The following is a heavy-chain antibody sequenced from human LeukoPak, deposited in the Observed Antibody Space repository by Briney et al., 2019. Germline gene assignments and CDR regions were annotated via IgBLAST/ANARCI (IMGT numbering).Heavy chain of an antibody. CDR2: INTKTGGT. Sequence: ASVKVSCKASGYTFTGYYMHWVRPAPGQGLEWMGWINTKTGGTNYAQKFQGRVTMTRDTSITTAYVELSRVRYDDAAVYYCARDIFSYGSGSYYMPGTYDYWGQGTLVTVSS. CDR3: ARDIFSYGSGSYYMPGTYDY. D-gene: IGHD3-10*01. CDR1: GYTFTGYY. J-gene: IGHJ4*02. V-gene: IGHV1-2*02.